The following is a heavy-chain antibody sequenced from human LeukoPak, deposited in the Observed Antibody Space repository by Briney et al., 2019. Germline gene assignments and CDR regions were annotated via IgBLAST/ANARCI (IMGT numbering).Heavy chain of an antibody. V-gene: IGHV3-30-3*01. CDR1: GFTFSSYA. D-gene: IGHD2-2*01. CDR3: ARDLCSSTSCSLYSWFDP. CDR2: ISYDGSNK. J-gene: IGHJ5*02. Sequence: GGSLRLSCAASGFTFSSYAMHWVRQAQGKGLEWVAVISYDGSNKYYADSVKGRFTISRDNSKNTLYLQMNSLRAEDTAVYYCARDLCSSTSCSLYSWFDPWGQGTLVTVSS.